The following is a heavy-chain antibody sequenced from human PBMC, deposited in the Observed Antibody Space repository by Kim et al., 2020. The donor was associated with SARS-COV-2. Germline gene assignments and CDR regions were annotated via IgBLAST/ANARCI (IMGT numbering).Heavy chain of an antibody. CDR2: ISYDGGNK. V-gene: IGHV3-30*03. D-gene: IGHD3-3*01. CDR3: ARDVRDFWSAYRQHFYYYAMDV. CDR1: GFTFSSYG. J-gene: IGHJ6*02. Sequence: GGSLRLSCAASGFTFSSYGMHWVRQAPGKGLGWVAAISYDGGNKFYADSVQGRFTISRDNSKNTLYLQMNSLRGEDTAVYYCARDVRDFWSAYRQHFYYYAMDVWGQGTTVTVSS.